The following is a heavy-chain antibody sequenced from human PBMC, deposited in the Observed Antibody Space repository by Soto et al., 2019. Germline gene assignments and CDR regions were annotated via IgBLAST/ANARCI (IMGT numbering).Heavy chain of an antibody. Sequence: QVQLQESGPGLVKPSGTLSLTCAVSGASISSSDWWSWVRQPPGKGLEWIGQIYLGGTANYSPSLESRVTISVDRSKNQFSLTLTSATAADTAVYYCARVVGGQHVIFDLWGQGTLVTVSS. CDR3: ARVVGGQHVIFDL. CDR1: GASISSSDW. D-gene: IGHD2-15*01. J-gene: IGHJ5*02. V-gene: IGHV4-4*02. CDR2: IYLGGTA.